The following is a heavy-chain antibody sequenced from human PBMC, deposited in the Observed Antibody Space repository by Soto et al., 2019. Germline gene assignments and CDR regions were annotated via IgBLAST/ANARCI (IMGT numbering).Heavy chain of an antibody. CDR3: ARVGLDYDYSGYYFDF. V-gene: IGHV3-48*03. J-gene: IGHJ4*02. CDR2: ISSSGSSL. CDR1: GFAFISFE. Sequence: PGGSLRLSCAVSGFAFISFEMVWVRQAPGKGLEWVSYISSSGSSLYYADSVKGRFTISRDKAKNSVFLQMNGLRAEDTALYYCARVGLDYDYSGYYFDFWGQGALVTVPQ. D-gene: IGHD3-22*01.